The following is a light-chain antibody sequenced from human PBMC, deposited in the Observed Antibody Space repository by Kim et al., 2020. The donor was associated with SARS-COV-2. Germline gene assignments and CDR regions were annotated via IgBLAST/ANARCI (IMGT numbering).Light chain of an antibody. CDR1: KLGDKY. Sequence: SSELTQPPSVSVSPGQTASITCSGDKLGDKYACWYQQKPGQPPVLVIYQDSKRPSGIPERFSGSNSGNTATLTISGTQAMDEADYYCQAWDSSTGVFGGGTQLTVL. CDR3: QAWDSSTGV. V-gene: IGLV3-1*01. CDR2: QDS. J-gene: IGLJ3*02.